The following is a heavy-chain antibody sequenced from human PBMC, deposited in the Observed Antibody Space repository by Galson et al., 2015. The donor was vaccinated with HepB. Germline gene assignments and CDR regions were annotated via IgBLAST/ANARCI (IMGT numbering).Heavy chain of an antibody. CDR3: ARDPMTDITGWYRGPFDH. CDR2: ISAYNGDT. Sequence: SVKVSCKASGYTFNTYGITWVRQAPGQELEWMGWISAYNGDTKYAQKFQGRVTVTTDTSTSTAYMEFRSLRSDDTAVYYCARDPMTDITGWYRGPFDHWGQGTLVTVSS. CDR1: GYTFNTYG. D-gene: IGHD6-19*01. V-gene: IGHV1-18*01. J-gene: IGHJ4*02.